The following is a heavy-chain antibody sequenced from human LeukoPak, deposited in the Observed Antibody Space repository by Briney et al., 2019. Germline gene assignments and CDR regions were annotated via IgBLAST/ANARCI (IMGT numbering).Heavy chain of an antibody. CDR3: ARTEISAAGPYYFDY. V-gene: IGHV3-30*04. Sequence: GGSLRLSCAASGSTFSTYAMHWVRQAPGKGLEWVAVISYDGSNKYYADSVKGRFTISRDNSKNTLYLQMNSLRPEDTAVYFCARTEISAAGPYYFDYWGQGTLVTVSS. CDR1: GSTFSTYA. CDR2: ISYDGSNK. D-gene: IGHD6-13*01. J-gene: IGHJ4*02.